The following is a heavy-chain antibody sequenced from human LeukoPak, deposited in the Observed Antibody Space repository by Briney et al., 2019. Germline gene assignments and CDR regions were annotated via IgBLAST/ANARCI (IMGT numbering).Heavy chain of an antibody. Sequence: SETLSLTCAVSGGPFSGYFWSWIRQSSGKGLEWIGEIHNSGTTNYNPSLNSRVTISEDTSKNQFYLNLSSGTAADAAVYYCARRYYYNLGSFPFDFWGQGTLVTVSS. D-gene: IGHD3-10*01. CDR2: IHNSGTT. CDR3: ARRYYYNLGSFPFDF. CDR1: GGPFSGYF. J-gene: IGHJ4*02. V-gene: IGHV4-34*01.